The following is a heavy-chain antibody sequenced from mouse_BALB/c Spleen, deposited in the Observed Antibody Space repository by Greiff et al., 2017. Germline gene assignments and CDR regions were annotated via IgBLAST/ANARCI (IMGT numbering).Heavy chain of an antibody. CDR1: GYTFTDYE. Sequence: VQLQQSGAELVRPGASVTLSCKASGYTFTDYEMHWVKQTPVHGLEWIGAIDPETGGTAYNQKFKGKATLTADKSSSTAYMELRSLTSEDSAVYYCTRDRYYGSSRTDYWGQGTTLTVSS. V-gene: IGHV1-15*01. CDR3: TRDRYYGSSRTDY. CDR2: IDPETGGT. D-gene: IGHD1-1*01. J-gene: IGHJ2*01.